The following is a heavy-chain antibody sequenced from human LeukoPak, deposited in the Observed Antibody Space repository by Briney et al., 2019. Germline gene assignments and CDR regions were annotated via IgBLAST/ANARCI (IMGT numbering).Heavy chain of an antibody. CDR3: ARDWAFPTWYSSGDLFDY. CDR2: IYYSGST. CDR1: GGSISSSSYY. J-gene: IGHJ4*02. V-gene: IGHV4-39*07. Sequence: SETLSLTCTVSGGSISSSSYYWGWIRQPPGKGLEWIGSIYYSGSTYYNPSLKSRVTISVDTSTNQFSLKLSSVTAADTAVYYCARDWAFPTWYSSGDLFDYWGQGTLVTVSS. D-gene: IGHD6-19*01.